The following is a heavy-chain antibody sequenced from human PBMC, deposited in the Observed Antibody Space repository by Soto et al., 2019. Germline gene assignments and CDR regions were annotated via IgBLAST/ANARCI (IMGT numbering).Heavy chain of an antibody. J-gene: IGHJ1*01. CDR3: ATYGGDSGGFEYFKY. D-gene: IGHD2-21*02. CDR2: ISGSGDT. Sequence: EVQLLESGGGLVQPGGSLRLSCAASGLTFSSYGMTWVRQAPGKGLEWVSAISGSGDTYNVDSLKGRFTISRDNSKSTLFLQMNSLRAEDTAVYYCATYGGDSGGFEYFKYWGQGTLVNVSS. CDR1: GLTFSSYG. V-gene: IGHV3-23*01.